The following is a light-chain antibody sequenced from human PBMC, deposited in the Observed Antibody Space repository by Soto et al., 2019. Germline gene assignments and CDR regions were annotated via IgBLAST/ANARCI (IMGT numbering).Light chain of an antibody. CDR1: SSDVGGYNH. CDR2: DVS. V-gene: IGLV2-14*01. CDR3: GSYTSRSTYV. J-gene: IGLJ1*01. Sequence: QSALTQPASVSGSPGQSITISCTGTSSDVGGYNHVAWYRQHPGEAPTLMIYDVSNRPSGVSNRFSGSKSGNTASLTISGLQAEDEADYYCGSYTSRSTYVFGTGTKVTVL.